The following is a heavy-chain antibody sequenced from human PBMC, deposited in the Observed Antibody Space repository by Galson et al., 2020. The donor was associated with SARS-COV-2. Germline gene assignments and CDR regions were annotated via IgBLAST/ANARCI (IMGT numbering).Heavy chain of an antibody. CDR3: ADKTAFDY. CDR1: GSTFSSAA. Sequence: GGSLRLSCEASGSTFSSAAMSWVRQAPRGGLEWVATTTDGGGGTFYADSVKGRFTISRDHSKNTLYLHMNSLRGDDSAVDYCADKTAFDYGGQGTLVTGSS. V-gene: IGHV3-23*01. CDR2: TTDGGGGT. J-gene: IGHJ4*02.